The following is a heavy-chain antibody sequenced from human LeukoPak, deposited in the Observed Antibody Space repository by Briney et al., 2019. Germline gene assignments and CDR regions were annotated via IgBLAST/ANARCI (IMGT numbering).Heavy chain of an antibody. CDR1: AFTFSIYA. D-gene: IGHD1/OR15-1a*01. J-gene: IGHJ4*02. CDR2: ISGSGGST. Sequence: PGGSLRLSCAASAFTFSIYAMSWVRQAPGKGLGWVSTISGSGGSTHYADSVKGRFTISRDNSKNTLYLQMNSMRADDTAVYYCARRTALEQYFDYWGQGTLVTVSS. V-gene: IGHV3-23*01. CDR3: ARRTALEQYFDY.